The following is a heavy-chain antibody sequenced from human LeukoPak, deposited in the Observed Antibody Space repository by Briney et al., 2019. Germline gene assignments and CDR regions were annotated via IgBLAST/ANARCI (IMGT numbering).Heavy chain of an antibody. CDR3: AKELESWEIFEY. Sequence: GGSLRLSCAASGFTFSSSAMTRVRQAPGKGLEWVSGIGGGGTGTHYADSVKGRFTVSRDNSRNALYLQMNSLRAEDTALYYCAKELESWEIFEYWGQGTLVTVSS. V-gene: IGHV3-23*01. D-gene: IGHD1-26*01. J-gene: IGHJ4*02. CDR2: IGGGGTGT. CDR1: GFTFSSSA.